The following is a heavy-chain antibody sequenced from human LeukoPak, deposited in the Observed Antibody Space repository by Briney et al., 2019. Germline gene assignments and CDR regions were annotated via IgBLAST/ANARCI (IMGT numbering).Heavy chain of an antibody. D-gene: IGHD3-9*01. CDR3: ARDQYDILTGYYWFDP. CDR2: IWYVGSNK. CDR1: GFTFSSYG. J-gene: IGHJ5*02. V-gene: IGHV3-33*01. Sequence: PGGALRLSCAASGFTFSSYGMHWVRQAPGKGLERGAVIWYVGSNKYYADSVKGRFTIARDNSKNTLYLQMNSLRAEDTAVYYCARDQYDILTGYYWFDPWGEGTLVTVSS.